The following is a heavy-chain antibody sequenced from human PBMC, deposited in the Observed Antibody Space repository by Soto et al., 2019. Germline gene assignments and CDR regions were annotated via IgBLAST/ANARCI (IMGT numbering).Heavy chain of an antibody. D-gene: IGHD6-13*01. CDR2: ISYDGSNK. CDR1: GFTFSSYA. J-gene: IGHJ6*02. Sequence: PGGSLRLSCAASGFTFSSYAMHWVRQAPGKGLEWVAVISYDGSNKYYADSVKGRFTISRDNSKNTLYLQMNSLRAEDTAVYYCARTSEAAAGTTYYYYYGMDVWGQGTTVTVSS. CDR3: ARTSEAAAGTTYYYYYGMDV. V-gene: IGHV3-30-3*01.